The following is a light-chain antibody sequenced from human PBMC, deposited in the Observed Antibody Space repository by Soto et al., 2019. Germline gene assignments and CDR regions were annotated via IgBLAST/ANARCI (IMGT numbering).Light chain of an antibody. CDR2: QTS. CDR1: QSIYCH. J-gene: IGKJ5*01. Sequence: DIQMTQSPDSLSASVGDRVTISCRASQSIYCHLAWYHQKPGKAPRLLIYQTSTLQGGVPSRFSGSGSGTDFTLTISSLQPEDFATYYCQQSYSTPITLGLGTRLEI. CDR3: QQSYSTPIT. V-gene: IGKV1-39*01.